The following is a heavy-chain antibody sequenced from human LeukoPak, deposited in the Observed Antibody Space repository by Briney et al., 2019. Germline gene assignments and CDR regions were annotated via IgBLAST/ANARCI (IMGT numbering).Heavy chain of an antibody. CDR2: INTNTGNP. D-gene: IGHD6-6*01. CDR1: GGTFSSYA. Sequence: ASVKVSCKASGGTFSSYAISWVRQAPGQGLEWMGWINTNTGNPTYAQGFTGRFVFSLDTSVSTAYLQISSLKAEDTAVYYCARVSIAAGLWPPFDYWGQGTLVTVSS. V-gene: IGHV7-4-1*02. J-gene: IGHJ4*02. CDR3: ARVSIAAGLWPPFDY.